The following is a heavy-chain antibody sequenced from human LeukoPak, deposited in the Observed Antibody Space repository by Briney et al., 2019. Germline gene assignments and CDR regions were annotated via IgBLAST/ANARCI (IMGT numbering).Heavy chain of an antibody. Sequence: GASVKVSCKASGYTFTSYGISWVRQAPGQGLEWMGWISAYNGNTNYAQKLQGRVTMTTDTSTSTAYMEPRSLRSDDTAVYYCARVTIFGVVYWYFDLWGRGTLVTVSS. J-gene: IGHJ2*01. CDR3: ARVTIFGVVYWYFDL. CDR1: GYTFTSYG. CDR2: ISAYNGNT. D-gene: IGHD3-3*01. V-gene: IGHV1-18*01.